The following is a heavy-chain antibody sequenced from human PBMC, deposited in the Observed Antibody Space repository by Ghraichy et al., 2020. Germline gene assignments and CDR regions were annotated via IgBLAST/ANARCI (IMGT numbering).Heavy chain of an antibody. CDR3: ARVATMGYYGMDV. Sequence: SETLSLTCTVSGGSISSSSYYWGWIRQPPGKGLEWIGSIYYSGSTYYNPSLKSRVTISVDTSKNQFSLKLSSVTAADTAVYYCARVATMGYYGMDVWGQGTTVTVSS. CDR1: GGSISSSSYY. V-gene: IGHV4-39*01. CDR2: IYYSGST. D-gene: IGHD5-12*01. J-gene: IGHJ6*02.